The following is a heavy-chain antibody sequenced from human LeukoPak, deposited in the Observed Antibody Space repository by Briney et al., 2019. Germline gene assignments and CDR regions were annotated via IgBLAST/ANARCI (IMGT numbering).Heavy chain of an antibody. CDR2: ISSSSSYI. V-gene: IGHV3-21*01. J-gene: IGHJ4*02. Sequence: GGSLRLSRAASGFTFSSYSMNWVRQAPGKGLEWVSSISSSSSYIYYADSVKGRFTISRDNAKNSLYLQMNSLRAEDTAVYYCARDRSGFSGYDFFDYWGQGTLVTVSS. CDR1: GFTFSSYS. CDR3: ARDRSGFSGYDFFDY. D-gene: IGHD5-12*01.